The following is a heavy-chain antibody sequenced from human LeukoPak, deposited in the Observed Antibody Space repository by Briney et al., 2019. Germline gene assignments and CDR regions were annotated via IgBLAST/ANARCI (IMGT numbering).Heavy chain of an antibody. CDR2: IRSRSAGGTT. CDR3: STGGGTHDY. D-gene: IGHD2-15*01. CDR1: GLTFNNAW. J-gene: IGHJ4*02. Sequence: GGSLGLSCAASGLTFNNAWMSWVRPAPGKGLEWVGRIRSRSAGGTTDYGAPVKGRFTISRDDSKNTLYLQMNSLKTEDTAVYYCSTGGGTHDYWGQGTLVTVSS. V-gene: IGHV3-15*01.